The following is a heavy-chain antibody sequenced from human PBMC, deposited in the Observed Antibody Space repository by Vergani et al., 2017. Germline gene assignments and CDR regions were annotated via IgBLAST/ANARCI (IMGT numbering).Heavy chain of an antibody. D-gene: IGHD3-22*01. CDR1: GYTFTSYG. V-gene: IGHV1-18*01. CDR3: ARDSPITMSPPLIDY. CDR2: ISAYNGNT. J-gene: IGHJ4*02. Sequence: QVQLVQSGAEVKKPGASVKVSCKASGYTFTSYGITWVRQAPGQGLEWMGWISAYNGNTNYAQKLQGRVTMTTDTSTSTAYMELRSLRSDDTAVYYCARDSPITMSPPLIDYWGQGTLVTVSS.